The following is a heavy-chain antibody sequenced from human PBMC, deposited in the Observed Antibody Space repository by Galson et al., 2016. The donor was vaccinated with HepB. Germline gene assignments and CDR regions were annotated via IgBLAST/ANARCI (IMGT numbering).Heavy chain of an antibody. V-gene: IGHV3-72*01. CDR2: TRNKANSYTT. D-gene: IGHD1-26*01. J-gene: IGHJ4*02. CDR3: ARGPGTVGATGFDY. CDR1: GFTFSDHY. Sequence: SLRLSCAASGFTFSDHYMDWVRQAPGKGLEWVGRTRNKANSYTTEYAASVKGRFTISRGNPKNSLYLQMNSLKTEDTAVYYCARGPGTVGATGFDYWGQGTLVTVSS.